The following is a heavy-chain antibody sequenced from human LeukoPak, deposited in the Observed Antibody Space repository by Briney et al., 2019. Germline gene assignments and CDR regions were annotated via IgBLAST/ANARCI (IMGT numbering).Heavy chain of an antibody. Sequence: GGSLRLSCAASGFTFDDYAMHWVRQAPGKGLEWVSGISWNSGSIGYADSVKGRFTISRDTAKNSLYLQMNSLRAEDMALYYCARSDYVWGSYRYYFDYWGQGTLVTVSS. CDR2: ISWNSGSI. CDR1: GFTFDDYA. V-gene: IGHV3-9*03. CDR3: ARSDYVWGSYRYYFDY. D-gene: IGHD3-16*02. J-gene: IGHJ4*02.